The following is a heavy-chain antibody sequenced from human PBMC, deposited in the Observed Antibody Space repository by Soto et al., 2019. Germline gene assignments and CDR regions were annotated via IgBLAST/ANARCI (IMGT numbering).Heavy chain of an antibody. CDR1: GFTFSGSA. Sequence: EVQLVESGGGLVQPGGSLKLSCAASGFTFSGSAMHWVRQASGKGLEWVGRIRSKANSYATAYAASVKGRFTISRDDSKNTAYLQMNSLKTEDTAVYYCTRQTAYDYSDYLPFDYWGQGTLVTVSS. CDR3: TRQTAYDYSDYLPFDY. V-gene: IGHV3-73*02. J-gene: IGHJ4*02. D-gene: IGHD4-17*01. CDR2: IRSKANSYAT.